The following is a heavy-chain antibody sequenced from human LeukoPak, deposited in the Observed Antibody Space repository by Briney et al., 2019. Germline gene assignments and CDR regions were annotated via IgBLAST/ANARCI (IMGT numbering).Heavy chain of an antibody. V-gene: IGHV3-30*18. J-gene: IGHJ4*02. D-gene: IGHD2-15*01. Sequence: GRSLRLSCAASGFTFSSYGMHWVRRAPGKGLEWVAVISYDGSNKYYADSVKGRFTISRDNSKNTLYLQMNSLRAEDTAVYYCAKDIGYCSGGSCSTFDYWGQGTLVIVSS. CDR2: ISYDGSNK. CDR1: GFTFSSYG. CDR3: AKDIGYCSGGSCSTFDY.